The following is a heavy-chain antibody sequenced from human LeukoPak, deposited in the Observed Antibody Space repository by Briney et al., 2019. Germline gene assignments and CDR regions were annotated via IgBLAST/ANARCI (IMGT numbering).Heavy chain of an antibody. CDR3: ARLPQQLDAFDI. J-gene: IGHJ3*02. CDR1: GGSISSYY. CDR2: IYTSGST. Sequence: SETLSLTCTVSGGSISSYYWSWIRQPAGKGLEWIGRIYTSGSTNYNPSLKSRVTMSVDTSKNQCSLKLSSVTAADTAVYYCARLPQQLDAFDIWGQGTMVTVSS. V-gene: IGHV4-4*07. D-gene: IGHD6-13*01.